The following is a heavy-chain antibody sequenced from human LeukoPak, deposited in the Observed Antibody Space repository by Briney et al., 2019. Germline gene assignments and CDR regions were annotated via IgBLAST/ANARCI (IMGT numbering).Heavy chain of an antibody. D-gene: IGHD6-13*01. V-gene: IGHV5-51*01. CDR1: GYRFSNYW. J-gene: IGHJ4*02. CDR2: IYPDDSDI. Sequence: GESLKISSKGSGYRFSNYWIGWVRQMPGKGLEWMGIIYPDDSDIRYSPSFQGQVAISAGKSINTAYLQWSSLKASDTAVYYCARHLSSNWYNEKVFDFWGQGTLVTVTS. CDR3: ARHLSSNWYNEKVFDF.